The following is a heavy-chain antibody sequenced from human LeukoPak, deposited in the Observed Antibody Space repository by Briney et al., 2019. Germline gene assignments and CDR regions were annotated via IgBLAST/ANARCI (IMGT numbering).Heavy chain of an antibody. D-gene: IGHD3-22*01. J-gene: IGHJ5*02. V-gene: IGHV1-46*01. CDR3: ARDLRKRDYDSSGYYSRFDP. CDR1: GYTFTSYY. CDR2: INPSGGST. Sequence: GASVKVSCKASGYTFTSYYMHWVRQAPGQGLEWMGIINPSGGSTSNAQKFQGRVTMTRDMSTSTVYMELSSLRSEDTAVYYCARDLRKRDYDSSGYYSRFDPWGQGTLVTVSS.